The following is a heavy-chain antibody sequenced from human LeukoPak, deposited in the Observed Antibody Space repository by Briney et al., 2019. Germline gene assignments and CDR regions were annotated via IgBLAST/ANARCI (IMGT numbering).Heavy chain of an antibody. J-gene: IGHJ5*02. Sequence: ASVKVSCKASGYTFTSYGISWVRQAPGQGLEWMGWISAYNGNTNYAQKLQDRVTVTTDTSTSTAYMELRSLRSDDTAVYYCARGDDGNMYNWFDPWGQGTLVTVSS. V-gene: IGHV1-18*01. CDR1: GYTFTSYG. CDR3: ARGDDGNMYNWFDP. D-gene: IGHD4-23*01. CDR2: ISAYNGNT.